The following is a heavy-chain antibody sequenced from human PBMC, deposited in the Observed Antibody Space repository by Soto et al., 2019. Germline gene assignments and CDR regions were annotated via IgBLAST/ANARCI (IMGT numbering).Heavy chain of an antibody. CDR2: VSGNNGAS. V-gene: IGHV1-18*04. CDR1: CYTSADFG. D-gene: IGHD2-2*01. Sequence: GGSVKVSFKASCYTSADFGISWVRQAPGQGLEWMGWVSGNNGASNPAPKVQGRITMTLDTSTGVSYMALRSLRSDDTAIYYCVRDQKYFRVNGNWFDSWGQGTLVTVSS. CDR3: VRDQKYFRVNGNWFDS. J-gene: IGHJ5*01.